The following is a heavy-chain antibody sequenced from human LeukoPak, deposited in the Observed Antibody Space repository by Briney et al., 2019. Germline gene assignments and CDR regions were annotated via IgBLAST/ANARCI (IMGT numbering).Heavy chain of an antibody. J-gene: IGHJ4*02. CDR1: GGTFSSYA. CDR3: ARGVVAAGFDY. CDR2: IIPILGIA. D-gene: IGHD2-15*01. Sequence: SVKVSCKASGGTFSSYAISWVRRAPGQGLEWMGRIIPILGIANYAQKFQGRVTITADKSTSTAYMELSSLRSEDTAVYYCARGVVAAGFDYWSQGTLVTVSS. V-gene: IGHV1-69*04.